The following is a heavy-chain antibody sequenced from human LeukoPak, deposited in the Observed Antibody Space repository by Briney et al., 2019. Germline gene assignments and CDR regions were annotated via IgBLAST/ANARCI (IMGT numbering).Heavy chain of an antibody. Sequence: SETLSLTCAVYGGCFSGYYWSWIRQPPGKGLEWIGEINHRGSTNYNPSLKSRVTISVDTSKNQFSLKLSSVTAADTAVYYCARVYRLGWFGELLGRHYFDYWGQGTLVTVSS. D-gene: IGHD3-10*01. J-gene: IGHJ4*02. CDR3: ARVYRLGWFGELLGRHYFDY. CDR2: INHRGST. V-gene: IGHV4-34*01. CDR1: GGCFSGYY.